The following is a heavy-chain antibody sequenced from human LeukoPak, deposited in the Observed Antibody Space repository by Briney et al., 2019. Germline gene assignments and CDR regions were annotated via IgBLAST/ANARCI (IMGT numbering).Heavy chain of an antibody. CDR1: GFTFNGYW. V-gene: IGHV3-7*03. Sequence: PGGSLRLSCAASGFTFNGYWMSWVRQAPGKGLEWVANIKEDGSEKYYVDSVKGRFTISRDNAQNSLYLQMNSLRAEDTAVYYCAREYGYSYGTVWGQGTLVTVSS. CDR2: IKEDGSEK. D-gene: IGHD5-18*01. J-gene: IGHJ4*02. CDR3: AREYGYSYGTV.